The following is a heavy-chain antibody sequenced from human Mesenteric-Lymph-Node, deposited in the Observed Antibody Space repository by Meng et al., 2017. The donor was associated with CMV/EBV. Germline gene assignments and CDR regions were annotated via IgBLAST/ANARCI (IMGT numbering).Heavy chain of an antibody. CDR1: RFTVSSRY. V-gene: IGHV3-53*01. Sequence: RFTVSSRYNSVVCQAPEKALVWVSIIYSDGNMYYADSVKGSFNISMDNAKKSLYLQLNSPRVDDTAVYFCARDRSGSTCNPVFDYWGRGILVTVSS. J-gene: IGHJ4*02. CDR2: IYSDGNM. D-gene: IGHD3-10*01. CDR3: ARDRSGSTCNPVFDY.